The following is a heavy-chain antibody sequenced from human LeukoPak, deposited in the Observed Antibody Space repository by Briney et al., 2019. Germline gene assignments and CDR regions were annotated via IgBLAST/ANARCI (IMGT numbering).Heavy chain of an antibody. D-gene: IGHD3-10*01. CDR1: GYTFTSYD. J-gene: IGHJ4*02. V-gene: IGHV1-8*01. CDR3: ARVRGRVRGVIRSDFDY. CDR2: MNPNSGNT. Sequence: ASVKVSCKASGYTFTSYDINWVRQATGQGLERMGWMNPNSGNTGYAQKFQGRVTMTRNTSISTAYMELSSLRSEDTAVYYCARVRGRVRGVIRSDFDYWGQGTLVTVSS.